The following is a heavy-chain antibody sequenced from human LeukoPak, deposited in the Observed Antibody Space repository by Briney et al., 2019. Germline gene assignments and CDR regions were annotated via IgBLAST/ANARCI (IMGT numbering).Heavy chain of an antibody. CDR3: ARIVDEHQLQTGWFDP. CDR1: GGSIRSYY. J-gene: IGHJ5*02. D-gene: IGHD3-22*01. V-gene: IGHV4-59*08. CDR2: IYYSGST. Sequence: SETLSLTCTVSGGSIRSYYWSWIRQPPGKGLEWIGYIYYSGSTKYNPSLKSRVTVSVDTSKNQLSLKLISVTAADTAVYYCARIVDEHQLQTGWFDPWGQGTLVTVSS.